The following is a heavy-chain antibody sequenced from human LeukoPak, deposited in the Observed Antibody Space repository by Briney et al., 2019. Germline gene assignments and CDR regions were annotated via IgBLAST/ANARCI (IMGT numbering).Heavy chain of an antibody. D-gene: IGHD6-13*01. J-gene: IGHJ4*02. CDR3: ARDVRLQLVYYFDY. CDR2: ISYDGSNK. CDR1: GFTFSSYA. V-gene: IGHV3-30*04. Sequence: GGSLRLTCAASGFTFSSYAMHWVRQAPGKGLEWVAVISYDGSNKYYADSVKGRFTISRDNSKNTLYLQMNSLRAEDTAVYYCARDVRLQLVYYFDYWGQGTLVTVSS.